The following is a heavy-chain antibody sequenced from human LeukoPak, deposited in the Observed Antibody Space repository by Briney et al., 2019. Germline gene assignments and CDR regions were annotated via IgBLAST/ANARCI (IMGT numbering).Heavy chain of an antibody. CDR1: GFTFDLHA. CDR2: ISGSGGAT. V-gene: IGHV3-23*01. D-gene: IGHD1-26*01. Sequence: GGPLRLSCETSGFTFDLHAMGWVRQAPGKGLEWVSGISGSGGATFYADSVKGRFNITRDKSTKTLYLQMHNLGAEDTALYYCTKERELFWGHDAYDVWGQGTMVTVSS. J-gene: IGHJ3*01. CDR3: TKERELFWGHDAYDV.